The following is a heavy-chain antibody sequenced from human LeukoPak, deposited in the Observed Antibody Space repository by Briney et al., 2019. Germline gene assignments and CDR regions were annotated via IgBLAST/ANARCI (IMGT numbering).Heavy chain of an antibody. CDR2: VYYTGST. J-gene: IGHJ4*02. CDR1: GVSISSSFYY. D-gene: IGHD3-22*01. V-gene: IGHV4-39*02. Sequence: SETLSLSCTVSGVSISSSFYYWGWIRQHPGKGLEWIGAVYYTGSTDYNPSLQSRVTMSVDTSKNQFSLRLRSVTAADTAVYYCARDRGPYYDSSGYYDYWGQGTLVTVSS. CDR3: ARDRGPYYDSSGYYDY.